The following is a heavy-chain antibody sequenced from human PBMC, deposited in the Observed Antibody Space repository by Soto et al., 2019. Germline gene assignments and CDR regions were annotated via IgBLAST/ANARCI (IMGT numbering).Heavy chain of an antibody. CDR2: ISAYNGNT. D-gene: IGHD3-3*01. J-gene: IGHJ6*02. CDR3: ARDPSITIFGMVIHYYYYGMDV. Sequence: ASVKVSCKASGYTFTSYGISWVRQAPGQGLEWMGWISAYNGNTNYAQKLQGRVTMTTDTSTSTAYMELRSLRSDDTAVYYCARDPSITIFGMVIHYYYYGMDVWGQGTTVTVSS. V-gene: IGHV1-18*01. CDR1: GYTFTSYG.